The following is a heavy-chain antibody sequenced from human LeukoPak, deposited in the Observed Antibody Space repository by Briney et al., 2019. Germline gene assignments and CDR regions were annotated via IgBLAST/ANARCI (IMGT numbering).Heavy chain of an antibody. CDR3: AREEYYDSSGYYYL. Sequence: TSVKASCKASGYTFTSYGISWVRQAPRQALEWMGWISAYNGNTNYAQQLQGRVTMTTDTSTSTAYMGVRSLRSDDTAVYYCAREEYYDSSGYYYLWGQGTLVTVSS. J-gene: IGHJ5*02. D-gene: IGHD3-22*01. V-gene: IGHV1-18*01. CDR2: ISAYNGNT. CDR1: GYTFTSYG.